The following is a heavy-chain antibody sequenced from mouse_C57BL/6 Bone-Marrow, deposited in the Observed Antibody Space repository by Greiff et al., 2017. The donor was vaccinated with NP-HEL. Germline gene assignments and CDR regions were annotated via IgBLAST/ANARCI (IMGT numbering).Heavy chain of an antibody. CDR2: IYPGDGDT. J-gene: IGHJ2*01. CDR3: ARVGVTANYFDY. V-gene: IGHV1-82*01. D-gene: IGHD2-2*01. CDR1: GYAFSSSW. Sequence: VQLQESGPELVKPGASVKISCKASGYAFSSSWMNWVKQRPGKGLEWIGRIYPGDGDTNYNGKFKGKATLTADKSSSTAYMQLSSLTSEDSAVYFCARVGVTANYFDYWGQGTTLTVSS.